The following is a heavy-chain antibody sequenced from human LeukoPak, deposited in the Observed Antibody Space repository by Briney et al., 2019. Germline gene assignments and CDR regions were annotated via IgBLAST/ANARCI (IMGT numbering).Heavy chain of an antibody. J-gene: IGHJ4*02. Sequence: ASVKVSCKASGYTFTSYDINWVRQAPGQGLEWMGWMNPNSGNTGCAQKFQGRVTMTRNTSISTAYMELSSLRSEDTAVYYCARERDYGDYDLDYWGQGTLVTVSS. CDR1: GYTFTSYD. V-gene: IGHV1-8*01. CDR3: ARERDYGDYDLDY. CDR2: MNPNSGNT. D-gene: IGHD4-17*01.